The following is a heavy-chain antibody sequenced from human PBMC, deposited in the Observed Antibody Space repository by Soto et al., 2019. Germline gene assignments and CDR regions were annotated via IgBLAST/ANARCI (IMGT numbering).Heavy chain of an antibody. J-gene: IGHJ4*02. CDR3: ARSSTIREDF. CDR2: ISGDTGST. D-gene: IGHD5-12*01. CDR1: GYLFTAYG. Sequence: ASVKVSCKTSGYLFTAYGITWVRQAPGQGLEWMGRISGDTGSTHFGQKFQDRVTLTSDTTTKTAYMELRSLRSDDTAVYFCARSSTIREDFCGQGPLVTVSS. V-gene: IGHV1-18*01.